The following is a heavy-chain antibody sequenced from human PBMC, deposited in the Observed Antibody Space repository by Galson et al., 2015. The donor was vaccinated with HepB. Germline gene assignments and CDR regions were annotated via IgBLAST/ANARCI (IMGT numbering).Heavy chain of an antibody. CDR1: GGSFSGYY. D-gene: IGHD1/OR15-1a*01. Sequence: SETLSLTCAVYGGSFSGYYWSWIRQPPGKGLEWIGEINHSGSTNYNPSLKSRVTISVDTSKNQFSLRLSSVTAADTAVYYCARGDGGTDYYFDYWGQGTLVTVSS. J-gene: IGHJ4*02. CDR3: ARGDGGTDYYFDY. V-gene: IGHV4-34*01. CDR2: INHSGST.